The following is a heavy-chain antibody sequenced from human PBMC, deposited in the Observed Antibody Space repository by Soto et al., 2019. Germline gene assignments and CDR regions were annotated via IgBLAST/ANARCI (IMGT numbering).Heavy chain of an antibody. V-gene: IGHV1-2*04. CDR1: GYTFTDYF. CDR2: INPNSGYT. J-gene: IGHJ6*02. CDR3: AGEWPPRTSYYYYAMDV. Sequence: QVQLVQSGAEVKKPRASVKISCKASGYTFTDYFIQWVRQAPGQGPEWMGWINPNSGYTNSAQKFQCWATMTRDTSISTAYMELRRLRSDDTAVYYCAGEWPPRTSYYYYAMDVWGQGTAVTVSS. D-gene: IGHD5-12*01.